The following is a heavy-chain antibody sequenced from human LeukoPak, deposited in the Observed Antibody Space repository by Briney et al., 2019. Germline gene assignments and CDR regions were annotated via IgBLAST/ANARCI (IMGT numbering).Heavy chain of an antibody. CDR1: GFTFTSSA. CDR2: IVVGSGNT. V-gene: IGHV1-58*01. Sequence: SVKVSCKASGFTFTSSAVQWVRQARGQRLEWIGWIVVGSGNTNYAQKFQERVTITRDMSTSTAYMELSSLRSEDTAVYYCAAAREVCSSTSCYSGAFDIWGQGTMVTVSS. D-gene: IGHD2-2*02. CDR3: AAAREVCSSTSCYSGAFDI. J-gene: IGHJ3*02.